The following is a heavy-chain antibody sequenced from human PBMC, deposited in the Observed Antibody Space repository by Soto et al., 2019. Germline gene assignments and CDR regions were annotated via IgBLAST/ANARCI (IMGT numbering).Heavy chain of an antibody. Sequence: PGESLKISCKGSGYSFTSYWIGWVRQMPGKGMEWWSIIYPGDSETRYSPSFQGQVTISAGKSISTAYLQWSSLKASDTAMYYCARAGELFSTYGMDVWGKGTTVTVSS. J-gene: IGHJ6*04. CDR3: ARAGELFSTYGMDV. V-gene: IGHV5-51*01. CDR1: GYSFTSYW. CDR2: IYPGDSET. D-gene: IGHD3-10*01.